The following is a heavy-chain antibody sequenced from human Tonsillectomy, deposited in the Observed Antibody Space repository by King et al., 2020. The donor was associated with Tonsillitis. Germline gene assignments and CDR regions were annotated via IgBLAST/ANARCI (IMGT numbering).Heavy chain of an antibody. Sequence: QLVQSGGGVVQPGRSLRVSCAASGFTFSDYYMSWIRQAPGKGLEWVSYISSSGSTVFYADSVKGRFTISRDNAKNSLYLQMSSLRAEDTALYYCARLLGLAIDYWGQGTLVTVSS. V-gene: IGHV3-11*01. CDR3: ARLLGLAIDY. CDR1: GFTFSDYY. D-gene: IGHD5-12*01. CDR2: ISSSGSTV. J-gene: IGHJ4*02.